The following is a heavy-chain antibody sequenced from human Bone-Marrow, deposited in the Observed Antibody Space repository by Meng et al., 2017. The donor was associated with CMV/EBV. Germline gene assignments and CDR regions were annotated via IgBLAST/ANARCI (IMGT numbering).Heavy chain of an antibody. CDR3: AKALSEYDSSGYDD. V-gene: IGHV3-30*02. CDR1: GFTFSSYG. D-gene: IGHD3-22*01. J-gene: IGHJ1*01. Sequence: GGSLRLSCAAAGFTFSSYGMHWVRQAPGKGLEWVTFIRYDGGRTFYADFVEGRFTVSRDSSKNTLYLQMNSLRLDDTAVYYCAKALSEYDSSGYDDWGQGTLVTVSS. CDR2: IRYDGGRT.